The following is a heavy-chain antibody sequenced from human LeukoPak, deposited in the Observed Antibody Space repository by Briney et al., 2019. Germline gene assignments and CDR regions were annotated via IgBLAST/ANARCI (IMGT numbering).Heavy chain of an antibody. CDR2: IYYSGTT. D-gene: IGHD3-10*01. Sequence: PETLPLTCTVSGGSISSYYWSWSRQPPGKGLEWIGYIYYSGTTNYNPSLKSRVTISVDTSKNQFSLKLTSVTAADTAVYYCAGGSGLPHFDYWGQGTLVTVSS. CDR1: GGSISSYY. CDR3: AGGSGLPHFDY. V-gene: IGHV4-59*01. J-gene: IGHJ4*02.